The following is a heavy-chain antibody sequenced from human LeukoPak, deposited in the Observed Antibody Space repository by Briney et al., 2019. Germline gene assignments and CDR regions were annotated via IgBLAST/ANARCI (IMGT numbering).Heavy chain of an antibody. Sequence: SETLSLTCAVYGGSFSGYYWSWIRQPPGKGLEWIGEINHSGSTNYNPSLKSRVAISLDTSRNQFSLNLTSVTAADTAAYFCARLDGWGLDFDSWGQGTLVVVSS. V-gene: IGHV4-34*01. CDR3: ARLDGWGLDFDS. CDR1: GGSFSGYY. D-gene: IGHD1-1*01. CDR2: INHSGST. J-gene: IGHJ4*02.